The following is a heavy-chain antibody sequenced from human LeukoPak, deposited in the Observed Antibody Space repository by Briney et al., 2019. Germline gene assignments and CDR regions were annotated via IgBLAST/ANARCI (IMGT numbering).Heavy chain of an antibody. D-gene: IGHD6-19*01. Sequence: SETLSLTCTVSGGSISSSNYYCPWIRQPPGKGLEWIGTISNRGSTYYNPSLKSRVTISVDTSKNQLSLKLSSVTAADTAIFYCARQRAVAGTEDYWGQGTLVTVSS. J-gene: IGHJ4*02. CDR3: ARQRAVAGTEDY. CDR1: GGSISSSNYY. CDR2: ISNRGST. V-gene: IGHV4-39*01.